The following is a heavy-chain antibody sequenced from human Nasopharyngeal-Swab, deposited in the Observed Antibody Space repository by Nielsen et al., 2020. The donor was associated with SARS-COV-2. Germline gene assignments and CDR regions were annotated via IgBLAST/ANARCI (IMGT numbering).Heavy chain of an antibody. J-gene: IGHJ4*02. CDR1: GFTFSSYA. Sequence: GGSLRLSCAASGFTFSSYAMSWIRQAPGKGLEWVSAISGSGGSTYYADSVKGRFTISRDNSKNTLYLQMNSLRAEDTAVYYCAKEVAAAIGEYYFDYWGQGTLVTVSS. CDR2: ISGSGGST. V-gene: IGHV3-23*01. CDR3: AKEVAAAIGEYYFDY. D-gene: IGHD6-13*01.